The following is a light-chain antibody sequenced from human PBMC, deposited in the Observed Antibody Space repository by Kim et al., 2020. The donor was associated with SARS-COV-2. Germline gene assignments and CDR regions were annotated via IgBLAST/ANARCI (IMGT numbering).Light chain of an antibody. V-gene: IGLV1-44*01. CDR2: NSD. J-gene: IGLJ2*01. Sequence: GQKVTISCSGSRSNIGIKTVDWYQHLPGTAPKHLIDNSDQRPSGFPDLFSGSKSGTSASLAIRGLQSEDEADYDCAAWDDSLNGVVFGGGTQLTVL. CDR3: AAWDDSLNGVV. CDR1: RSNIGIKT.